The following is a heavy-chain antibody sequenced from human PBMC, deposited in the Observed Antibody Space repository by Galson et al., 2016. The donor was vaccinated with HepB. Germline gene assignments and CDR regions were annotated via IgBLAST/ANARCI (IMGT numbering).Heavy chain of an antibody. CDR3: VGANSSGWYYFDY. J-gene: IGHJ4*02. Sequence: SLRLSCAASGFTFSSYSMNWVRQAPGKGLEWVSSISSSSSYIYYADSVKGRFTISRDNPKNSLYLQMNSLRAEDTAVYYCVGANSSGWYYFDYWGQGTLVTVSS. CDR2: ISSSSSYI. V-gene: IGHV3-21*01. D-gene: IGHD6-19*01. CDR1: GFTFSSYS.